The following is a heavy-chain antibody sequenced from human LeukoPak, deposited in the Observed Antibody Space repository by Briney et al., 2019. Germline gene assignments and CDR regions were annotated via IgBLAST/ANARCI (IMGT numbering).Heavy chain of an antibody. CDR1: GGTFSSYA. J-gene: IGHJ6*03. V-gene: IGHV1-69*13. CDR3: ASNIFGVVKNHYYYYYMDV. CDR2: IIPIFGTA. Sequence: ASVKVSCKASGGTFSSYAISWVRQAPGQGLEWMGGIIPIFGTANYAQKFQGRVTITADESTSTAYMELSSLRSEDTAVYYCASNIFGVVKNHYYYYYMDVWGKGTTVTVSS. D-gene: IGHD3-3*01.